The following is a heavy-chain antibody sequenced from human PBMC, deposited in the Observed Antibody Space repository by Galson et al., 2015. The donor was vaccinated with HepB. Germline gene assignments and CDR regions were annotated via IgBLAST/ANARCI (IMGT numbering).Heavy chain of an antibody. CDR2: IWYDGSNK. J-gene: IGHJ3*02. CDR3: AREGVPDAFDI. Sequence: LSCAASGFTFSSYGMHWVRQAPGKGLEWVAVIWYDGSNKYYADSVKGRFTISRDNSKNTLYLQMNSLRAEDTAVYYCAREGVPDAFDIWGQGTMVTVSS. D-gene: IGHD3-10*01. CDR1: GFTFSSYG. V-gene: IGHV3-33*08.